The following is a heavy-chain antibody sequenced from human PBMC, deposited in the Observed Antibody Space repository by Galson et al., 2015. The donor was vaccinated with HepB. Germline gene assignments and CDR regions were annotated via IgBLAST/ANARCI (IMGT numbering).Heavy chain of an antibody. CDR2: IDNDGTGT. CDR1: GFTFNNYC. CDR3: ARRQCIGASCYLDS. J-gene: IGHJ4*02. D-gene: IGHD4/OR15-4a*01. V-gene: IGHV3-74*01. Sequence: LRLSCAASGFTFNNYCMHWVRQAPGKGLVWVSRIDNDGTGTDYGDSVKGRFTISRDNAKNTLYLVMSSLRADDTAVYFCARRQCIGASCYLDSWGQGTLVTVSS.